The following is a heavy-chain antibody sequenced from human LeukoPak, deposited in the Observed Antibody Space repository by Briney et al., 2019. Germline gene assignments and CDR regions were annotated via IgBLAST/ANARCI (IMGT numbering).Heavy chain of an antibody. CDR3: AKDIVVVPAGRSDAFDI. Sequence: GGSLRLSCAASGFTFSSYAMSWVRQAPGKGLEWVSAISGSGGSTYYADSVKGRFTISRDNSKNTLYLQMNSLRAEDTAVYYCAKDIVVVPAGRSDAFDIWGQGTMVTVSS. CDR1: GFTFSSYA. CDR2: ISGSGGST. V-gene: IGHV3-23*01. D-gene: IGHD2-2*01. J-gene: IGHJ3*02.